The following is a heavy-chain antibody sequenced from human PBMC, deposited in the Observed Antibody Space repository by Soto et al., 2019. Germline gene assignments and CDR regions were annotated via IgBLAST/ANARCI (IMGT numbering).Heavy chain of an antibody. CDR3: AKADVLLWFGEPDRQFDY. CDR1: GFTFSSYA. Sequence: GGSLRLSCAASGFTFSSYAMSWVRQAPGKGLERVSAISGSGGSTYYADSVKGRFTISRDNSKNTLYLQMNSLRAEDTAVYYCAKADVLLWFGEPDRQFDYWGQGTLVTVSS. CDR2: ISGSGGST. J-gene: IGHJ4*02. V-gene: IGHV3-23*01. D-gene: IGHD3-10*01.